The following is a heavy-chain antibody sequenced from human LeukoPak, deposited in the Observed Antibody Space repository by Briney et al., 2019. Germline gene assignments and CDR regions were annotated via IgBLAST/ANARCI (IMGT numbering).Heavy chain of an antibody. D-gene: IGHD3-10*01. Sequence: GGSLRLSCAASGFTFSSYEMDWVRQAPGKGLEWVSYMSSSGETIYYADSVRGRFTISRDNAKNSLYLQMNSLRAEDTAVYYCARSSGSYPNWFDPWGQGTLVTVSS. CDR1: GFTFSSYE. CDR3: ARSSGSYPNWFDP. V-gene: IGHV3-48*03. CDR2: MSSSGETI. J-gene: IGHJ5*02.